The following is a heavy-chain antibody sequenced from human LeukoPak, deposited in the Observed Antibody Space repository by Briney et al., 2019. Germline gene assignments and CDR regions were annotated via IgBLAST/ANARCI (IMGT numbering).Heavy chain of an antibody. Sequence: PGGSLRLSCAASGFTFSSYAMSWVRQAPGKGLEWVSAISGSGGSTYYADSVKGRFTISRDNSKNTLYLQMNSLRAEDTAVYYCAKESSSSPYYYYYMDVWGKGTTVTVSS. V-gene: IGHV3-23*01. J-gene: IGHJ6*03. CDR2: ISGSGGST. D-gene: IGHD6-6*01. CDR3: AKESSSSPYYYYYMDV. CDR1: GFTFSSYA.